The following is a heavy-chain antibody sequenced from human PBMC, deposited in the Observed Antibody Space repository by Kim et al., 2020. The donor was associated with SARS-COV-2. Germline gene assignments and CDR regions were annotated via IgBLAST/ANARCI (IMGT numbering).Heavy chain of an antibody. V-gene: IGHV1-2*06. J-gene: IGHJ1*01. CDR3: ARDLVSDSSGYYNEYFQH. Sequence: ASVKVSCKASGYTFTGYYMHWVRQAPGQGLEWMGRINPNSGGTNYAQKFQGRVTMTRDTSISTAYMELSRLRSDDTAVYYCARDLVSDSSGYYNEYFQHWGQGTLVTVSS. CDR2: INPNSGGT. D-gene: IGHD3-22*01. CDR1: GYTFTGYY.